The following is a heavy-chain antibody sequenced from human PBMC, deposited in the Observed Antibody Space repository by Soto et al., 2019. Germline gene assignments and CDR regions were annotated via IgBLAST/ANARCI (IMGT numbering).Heavy chain of an antibody. J-gene: IGHJ4*02. Sequence: QVQLQESGPGLVKPSQTLSLTCTVSGGSISSGGYYWSWIRQHPGKGLEWIGYIYYSGSTYYNPSPKSRVTISVDTSKNQFSLKLSSVTAADTAVYYCARGGPGDYYGSGSYGYWGQGTLVTVSS. D-gene: IGHD3-10*01. CDR1: GGSISSGGYY. V-gene: IGHV4-31*03. CDR2: IYYSGST. CDR3: ARGGPGDYYGSGSYGY.